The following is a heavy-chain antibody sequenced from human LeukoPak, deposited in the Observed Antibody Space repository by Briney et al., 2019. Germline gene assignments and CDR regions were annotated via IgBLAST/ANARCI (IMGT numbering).Heavy chain of an antibody. V-gene: IGHV3-30*02. CDR1: GFTFTHFG. Sequence: PGGSLRLSCAASGFTFTHFGMHWVRQAPGKGLDWVAFVRYDGDLQFYADSVQGRFTISRDNSKNTVDLQMNRLRIEDTAVYYCVKESLEGDTWGQGTLVTVSS. D-gene: IGHD1-1*01. CDR2: VRYDGDLQ. J-gene: IGHJ5*02. CDR3: VKESLEGDT.